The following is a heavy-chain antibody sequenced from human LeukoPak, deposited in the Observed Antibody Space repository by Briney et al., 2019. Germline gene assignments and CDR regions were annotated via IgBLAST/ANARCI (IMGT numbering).Heavy chain of an antibody. V-gene: IGHV4-39*07. CDR3: ARRNTAMVPLRPKGFFDY. J-gene: IGHJ4*02. CDR2: IYYSGNT. Sequence: SETLSLTCTVSDGSISSSTYWGWLRPPPGKGLEGFGSIYYSGNTYYNPSLKSRVTISVDTSKNQFSLKLSSVTAADPAVYYCARRNTAMVPLRPKGFFDYWGQGTLVTVSS. D-gene: IGHD5-18*01. CDR1: DGSISSSTY.